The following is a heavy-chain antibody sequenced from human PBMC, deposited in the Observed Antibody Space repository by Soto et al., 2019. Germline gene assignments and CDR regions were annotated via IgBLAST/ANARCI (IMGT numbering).Heavy chain of an antibody. J-gene: IGHJ6*02. D-gene: IGHD6-19*01. Sequence: QSQTLSLTCAISGDSVSSNSAAWNWIRQSPSRGLEWLGRTYYRSKWYNDYAVSVKSRITINPDTSKNQFSLQLNSVTPEDTAVYYCARDIAVAGYYYYGMDVWGQGTTVTVSS. CDR1: GDSVSSNSAA. CDR2: TYYRSKWYN. V-gene: IGHV6-1*01. CDR3: ARDIAVAGYYYYGMDV.